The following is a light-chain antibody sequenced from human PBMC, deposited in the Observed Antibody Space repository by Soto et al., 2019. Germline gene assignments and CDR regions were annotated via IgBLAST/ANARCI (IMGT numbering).Light chain of an antibody. J-gene: IGKJ1*01. V-gene: IGKV3-15*01. CDR3: QQYNNGPT. CDR1: QSVSSN. Sequence: EIGVTHTLSTLSLLPEESLTLSCRPSQSVSSNLAWYQQKPGQAPRLLIYGASTRATGIPARFSGSGSGTEFTLTSSSLQSEDFAVYYCQQYNNGPTLGQGTKVDI. CDR2: GAS.